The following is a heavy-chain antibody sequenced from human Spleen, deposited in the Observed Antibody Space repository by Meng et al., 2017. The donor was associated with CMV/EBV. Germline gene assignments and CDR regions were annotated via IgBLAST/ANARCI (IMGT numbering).Heavy chain of an antibody. J-gene: IGHJ3*02. CDR3: PRHRRSGEAFDI. CDR1: GYSFTKYW. CDR2: IHPLDTDI. Sequence: GGSLRLSCKASGYSFTKYWNVWVRQMPGKGLEWMGIIHPLDTDIRFSPSFQGQVTISADKPINIAYLQWSSLKPSDTAMYYCPRHRRSGEAFDIWGQGTMVTVSS. V-gene: IGHV5-51*01. D-gene: IGHD3-10*01.